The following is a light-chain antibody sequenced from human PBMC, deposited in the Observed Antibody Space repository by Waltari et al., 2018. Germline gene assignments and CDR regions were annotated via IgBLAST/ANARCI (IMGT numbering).Light chain of an antibody. CDR2: KTN. CDR3: LVYMGSGIWV. J-gene: IGLJ3*02. V-gene: IGLV8-61*01. CDR1: SGSYSTTSY. Sequence: QTVVTQEPSLSVSPGGTVTLTCALSSGSYSTTSYVSWYQQTPGQPPRTLVFKTNTRSSGVPDRFSGSILGNKVVLTITGAQAEDESDYYCLVYMGSGIWVFGGGTKLTVL.